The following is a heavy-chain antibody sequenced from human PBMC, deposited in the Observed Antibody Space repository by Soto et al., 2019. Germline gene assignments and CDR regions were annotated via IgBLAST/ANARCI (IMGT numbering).Heavy chain of an antibody. CDR3: AWAYCGGDCYTNWFDP. Sequence: ASVKVSCKASGYTFTSYGISWVRQAPGQGLEWMGWISAYNGNTNYAQKLQGRVTMTTDTSTSTAYMELRSLRSDDTAVYYCAWAYCGGDCYTNWFDPWGQGTLVTVSS. CDR2: ISAYNGNT. D-gene: IGHD2-21*02. CDR1: GYTFTSYG. J-gene: IGHJ5*02. V-gene: IGHV1-18*04.